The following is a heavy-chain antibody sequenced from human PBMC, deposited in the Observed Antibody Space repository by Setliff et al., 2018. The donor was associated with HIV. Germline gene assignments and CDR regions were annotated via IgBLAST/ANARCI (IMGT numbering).Heavy chain of an antibody. CDR1: GFTFSNAW. D-gene: IGHD2-15*01. V-gene: IGHV3-15*01. J-gene: IGHJ6*02. Sequence: GGSLRLSCAASGFTFSNAWMSWVRQAPGKGLEWVGRIKRKTDGGTTEYAAPVQGRFTISKDDSENTLYLQMNSLKTEDTAVYYCAKTLPTLYPPHDYYFAMDVWGQGTTVTVSS. CDR3: AKTLPTLYPPHDYYFAMDV. CDR2: IKRKTDGGTT.